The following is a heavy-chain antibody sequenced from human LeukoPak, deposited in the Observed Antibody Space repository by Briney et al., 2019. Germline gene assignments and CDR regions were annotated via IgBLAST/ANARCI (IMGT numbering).Heavy chain of an antibody. CDR2: ISWDGGST. Sequence: GGSLRLSCAASGLTFDDYAMHWVRQAPGKGLEWVSLISWDGGSTYYADSVKGRFTISRDNSKNSLYLQMNSLRAEDTALYYCAKDLRKYYGSGSYDPYYYYMDVWGKGTTVTVSS. CDR1: GLTFDDYA. CDR3: AKDLRKYYGSGSYDPYYYYMDV. V-gene: IGHV3-43D*03. D-gene: IGHD3-10*01. J-gene: IGHJ6*03.